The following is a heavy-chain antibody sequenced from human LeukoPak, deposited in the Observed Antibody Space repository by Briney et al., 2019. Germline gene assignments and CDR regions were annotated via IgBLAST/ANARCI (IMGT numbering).Heavy chain of an antibody. V-gene: IGHV4-39*01. CDR2: IYYSGST. CDR3: ARQDSSSWYHDY. D-gene: IGHD6-13*01. Sequence: SETLSLTCTVSGGSISSSSYYWGWIRQPPGKGLEWIGGIYYSGSTYYNPSLKSPVTISVDTSKNQFSLKLSSVAAADTAVYYCARQDSSSWYHDYWGQGTLVTVSS. CDR1: GGSISSSSYY. J-gene: IGHJ4*02.